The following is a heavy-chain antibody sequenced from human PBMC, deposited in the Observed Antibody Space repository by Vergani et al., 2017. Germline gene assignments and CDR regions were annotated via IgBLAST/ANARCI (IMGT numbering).Heavy chain of an antibody. Sequence: QVQLQESGPGLVKPSETLSLTCTVSGGSISSYYWSWIRQPPGKGLEWIGYIYYSGSTNYNPSLKSRVTISVDTSKNQFSLKLSSVTAADTAVDYCARERPDGIWFGEACMDVWGQGTTVTVSS. V-gene: IGHV4-59*01. J-gene: IGHJ6*02. CDR2: IYYSGST. D-gene: IGHD3-10*01. CDR1: GGSISSYY. CDR3: ARERPDGIWFGEACMDV.